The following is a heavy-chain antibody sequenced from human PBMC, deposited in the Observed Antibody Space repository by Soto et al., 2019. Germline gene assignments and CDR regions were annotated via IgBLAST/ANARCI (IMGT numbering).Heavy chain of an antibody. J-gene: IGHJ6*02. CDR3: AKGRDIIAAAGPPDGMDV. CDR2: ISGSGGST. Sequence: GGSLRLSCAASGFTFSSYAMSWVRQAPGKGLEWVSAISGSGGSTYYADSVKGRFTISRDNSKNTLYLQMNSLRAEDTAVYYCAKGRDIIAAAGPPDGMDVWGQGTTVTVSS. D-gene: IGHD6-13*01. V-gene: IGHV3-23*01. CDR1: GFTFSSYA.